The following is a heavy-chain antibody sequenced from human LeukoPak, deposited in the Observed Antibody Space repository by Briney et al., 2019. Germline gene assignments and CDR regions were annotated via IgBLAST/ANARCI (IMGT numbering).Heavy chain of an antibody. J-gene: IGHJ4*02. V-gene: IGHV4-61*02. CDR2: IYTSGST. CDR1: GYSISSGYY. D-gene: IGHD3-22*01. CDR3: ARESYDSSGYYFASDTDEAYYFDY. Sequence: SETLSLTCTVSGYSISSGYYWSWIRQPAGQGLEWIGRIYTSGSTNYNPSLKSRVTISVDTSKNQFSLKLSSVTAADTAVYYCARESYDSSGYYFASDTDEAYYFDYRGQGTLVTVSS.